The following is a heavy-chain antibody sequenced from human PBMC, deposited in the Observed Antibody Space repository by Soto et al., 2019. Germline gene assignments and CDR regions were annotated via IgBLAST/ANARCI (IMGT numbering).Heavy chain of an antibody. CDR1: GYSFSNSY. Sequence: GASVKVSCKAYGYSFSNSYVVWVRQAPGQGLEWMGVINPAGDSTSYAQKFQDRVTITADKSTNTAYMELRSLFSEDTALYSCAKFGWGGTYSESNSSYIWGQGTMFPISS. CDR2: INPAGDST. D-gene: IGHD1-26*01. V-gene: IGHV1-46*01. CDR3: AKFGWGGTYSESNSSYI. J-gene: IGHJ3*02.